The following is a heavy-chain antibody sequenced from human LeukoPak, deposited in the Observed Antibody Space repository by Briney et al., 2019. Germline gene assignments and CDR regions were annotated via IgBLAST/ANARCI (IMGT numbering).Heavy chain of an antibody. CDR1: GGSFSGYY. D-gene: IGHD3-10*01. Sequence: NPSETLSLTCVVYGGSFSGYYWSWIRQPPGKGLEWIGEINHSGSTNYNPSLKSRVTISVDTSKNQFSLKLSSVTAADTAVYYCARGRSIDPWGQGTLVTVSS. CDR2: INHSGST. CDR3: ARGRSIDP. J-gene: IGHJ5*02. V-gene: IGHV4-34*01.